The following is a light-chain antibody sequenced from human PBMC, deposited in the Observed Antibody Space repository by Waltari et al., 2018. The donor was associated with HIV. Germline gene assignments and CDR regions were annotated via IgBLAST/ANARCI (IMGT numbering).Light chain of an antibody. J-gene: IGKJ3*01. V-gene: IGKV1-27*01. Sequence: DIQMTHSPSSLTASVGDRVTITCRADQAITNNLAWYQQKPGKAPNLLIYTATTVQSGVPSRFSGGGSGTDFTLTINSLQPEDVATYYCKSYNSAPFAFGPGTKVDIK. CDR3: KSYNSAPFA. CDR1: QAITNN. CDR2: TAT.